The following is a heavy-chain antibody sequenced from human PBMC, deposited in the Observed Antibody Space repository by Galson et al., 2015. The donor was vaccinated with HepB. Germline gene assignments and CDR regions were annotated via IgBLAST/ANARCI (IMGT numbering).Heavy chain of an antibody. Sequence: SLRLSCAASGFTFDDYAMHWVRQAPGKGLEWVSGISWNSGSIGYADSVKGRFTISRDNAKNSLYLQMNSLRAEDTALYYCAKGTVAGDYYYNGMDVWGQGTTVTVSS. D-gene: IGHD6-19*01. CDR3: AKGTVAGDYYYNGMDV. CDR2: ISWNSGSI. CDR1: GFTFDDYA. J-gene: IGHJ6*02. V-gene: IGHV3-9*01.